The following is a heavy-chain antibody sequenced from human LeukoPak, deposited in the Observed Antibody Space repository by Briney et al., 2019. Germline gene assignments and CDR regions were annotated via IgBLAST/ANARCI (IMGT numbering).Heavy chain of an antibody. Sequence: GGSLRLSCAASGFSFSDAWMSWVRQAPGKGLEWVSAISGSGGSTYYADSVKGRFTISRDNSKNTLYLQMNSLRAEDTAVYYCAKKLAGSGYSSHFDYWGQGTLVTVSS. V-gene: IGHV3-23*01. J-gene: IGHJ4*02. D-gene: IGHD3-22*01. CDR2: ISGSGGST. CDR3: AKKLAGSGYSSHFDY. CDR1: GFSFSDAW.